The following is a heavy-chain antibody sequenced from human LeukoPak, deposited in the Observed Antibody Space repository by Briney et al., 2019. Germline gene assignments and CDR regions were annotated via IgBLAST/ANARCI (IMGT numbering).Heavy chain of an antibody. J-gene: IGHJ5*02. D-gene: IGHD3-3*01. V-gene: IGHV4-39*01. CDR3: ARIESGYYSWFDP. Sequence: SETLSLTCTVSGDSISSSSYYWGWIRQPPGKGLEWIATVFYTGSTYYNPSLKSRITIFVDTSKNQFSLKLSSATTADTAVYFCARIESGYYSWFDPWGQGTLVTVSS. CDR2: VFYTGST. CDR1: GDSISSSSYY.